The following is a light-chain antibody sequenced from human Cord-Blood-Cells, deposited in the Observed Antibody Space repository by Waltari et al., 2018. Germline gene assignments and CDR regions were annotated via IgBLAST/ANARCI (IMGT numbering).Light chain of an antibody. CDR3: SSYAGSNNVV. CDR2: EVS. J-gene: IGLJ2*01. Sequence: QSALTQPPSASGSSGQSVTMSCTGTSSDVGGYSYVSWYQQHPGKAPKLMIYEVSKRPSGVPDRFSGSKSGNTASLTVSGLQAEDEADYYCSSYAGSNNVVFGGGTKLTVL. CDR1: SSDVGGYSY. V-gene: IGLV2-8*01.